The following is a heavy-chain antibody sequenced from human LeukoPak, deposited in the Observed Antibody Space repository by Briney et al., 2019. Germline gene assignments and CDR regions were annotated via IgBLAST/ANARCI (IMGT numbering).Heavy chain of an antibody. CDR1: GYTFTSYY. CDR3: ARVSLLYKDAFDI. J-gene: IGHJ3*02. V-gene: IGHV1-46*01. CDR2: INPSGGST. Sequence: AAVKVSCKASGYTFTSYYMHWVRQAPVQGLEWMGIINPSGGSTSYAQKFQGRVTMTRDMSTSTVYVELSSLRSEDTAVYYCARVSLLYKDAFDIWGQGTMVTVSS. D-gene: IGHD3-16*02.